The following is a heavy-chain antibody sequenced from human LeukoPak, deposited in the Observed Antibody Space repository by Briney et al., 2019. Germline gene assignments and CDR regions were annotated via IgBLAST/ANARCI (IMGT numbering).Heavy chain of an antibody. Sequence: SETLSLTCTVSGGSISSGGYYWSWIRQHPGKGLEWIGYICYSGSTYYNPSLKSRVTISVDTSKNQFSLKLSSVTAADTAVYYCARVRTTRVMDVWGQGTTVTVSS. CDR2: ICYSGST. V-gene: IGHV4-31*03. CDR3: ARVRTTRVMDV. CDR1: GGSISSGGYY. D-gene: IGHD2/OR15-2a*01. J-gene: IGHJ6*02.